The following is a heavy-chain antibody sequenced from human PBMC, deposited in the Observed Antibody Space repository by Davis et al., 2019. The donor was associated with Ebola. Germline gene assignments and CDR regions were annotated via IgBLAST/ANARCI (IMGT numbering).Heavy chain of an antibody. CDR2: IAYDGSTE. V-gene: IGHV3-30-3*01. Sequence: GESLKISCAASGFTFSNYAMDWVRQAPGKGLEWVAVIAYDGSTEYYGDSVKGRFTISRDNSKNTLFLQMNSLRPEDAAVYYCAKEFHTYDYSHFDHWGQGTLVTVSS. D-gene: IGHD4-11*01. J-gene: IGHJ4*02. CDR1: GFTFSNYA. CDR3: AKEFHTYDYSHFDH.